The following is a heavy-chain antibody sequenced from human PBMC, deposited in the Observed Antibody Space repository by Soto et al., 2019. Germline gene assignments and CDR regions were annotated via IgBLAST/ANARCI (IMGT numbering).Heavy chain of an antibody. CDR1: GYTFTSYG. V-gene: IGHV1-18*04. D-gene: IGHD3-22*01. J-gene: IGHJ3*02. Sequence: ASVKVSCKASGYTFTSYGISWVRQAPGQGLEWMGWISAYNGNTNYAQKLQGRVTMTTDTSTSTAYMELRSLGSDDTAVYYCARALATMIVSGRGAFDIWGQGTMVTVSS. CDR3: ARALATMIVSGRGAFDI. CDR2: ISAYNGNT.